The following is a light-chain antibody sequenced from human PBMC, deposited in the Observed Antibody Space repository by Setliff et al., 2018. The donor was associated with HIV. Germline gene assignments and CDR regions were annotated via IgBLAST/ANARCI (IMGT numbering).Light chain of an antibody. J-gene: IGLJ2*01. CDR2: ATN. Sequence: QSALTQPPSVSGAPGQRVTISCTGSRSNIGAHYDVHWYQQLPGTVPKPLIYATNNRPSGVPDRFSGSKSGTSAALVITGLLAEDEGDYYCQSYDSSLSSVVFGGGTKVTVL. CDR3: QSYDSSLSSVV. V-gene: IGLV1-40*01. CDR1: RSNIGAHYD.